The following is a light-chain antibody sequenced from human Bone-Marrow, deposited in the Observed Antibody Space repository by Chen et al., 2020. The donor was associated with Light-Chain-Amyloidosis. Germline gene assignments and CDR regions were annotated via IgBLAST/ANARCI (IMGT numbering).Light chain of an antibody. V-gene: IGLV1-40*01. CDR2: ANR. Sequence: QSVLTQPPSVSGAPGQRVTISCTGSSSNIGEGYHVHWYQQLPGAAPKLLIYANRNRPSGVPDRFSASKSGTAASLAITGLRAEAEAYYFCQSYDGHLGVVFGGGTKLTVL. J-gene: IGLJ2*01. CDR3: QSYDGHLGVV. CDR1: SSNIGEGYH.